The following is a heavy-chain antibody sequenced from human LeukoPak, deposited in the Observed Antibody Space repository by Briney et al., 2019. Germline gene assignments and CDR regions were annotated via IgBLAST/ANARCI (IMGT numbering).Heavy chain of an antibody. CDR3: ARDVGEQQPLGNWFDP. V-gene: IGHV4-59*11. CDR1: GGSISSHY. CDR2: TYYSGST. Sequence: SETLSLTCTVSGGSISSHYWSWIRQPPGKGLEWIGYTYYSGSTNYNPSLKSRVTISVDTSKNQFSLKLSSVTAADTAVYYCARDVGEQQPLGNWFDPWGQGTLVTVSS. D-gene: IGHD6-13*01. J-gene: IGHJ5*02.